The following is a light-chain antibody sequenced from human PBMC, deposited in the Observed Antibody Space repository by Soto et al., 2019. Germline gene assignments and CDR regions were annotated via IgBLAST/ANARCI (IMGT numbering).Light chain of an antibody. Sequence: QSVLTQPASVSGSPGQSITISCTGTSSHIGDYDYVSWYQQHPGKAPKLLISEVSNRPSGVSNRFSGSKSGNTASLTISGLQAEDEADYYCNSYASGNARVFGTGTKLTVL. CDR3: NSYASGNARV. J-gene: IGLJ1*01. CDR1: SSHIGDYDY. V-gene: IGLV2-14*01. CDR2: EVS.